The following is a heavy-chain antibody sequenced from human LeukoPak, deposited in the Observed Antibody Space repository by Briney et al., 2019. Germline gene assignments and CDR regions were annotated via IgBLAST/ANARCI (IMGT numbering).Heavy chain of an antibody. V-gene: IGHV4-34*01. CDR3: ARVLFQHPTVTLYYFVY. Sequence: PSETLSLTCAVYGGAFSGYYWSWIRQPPGKGLEWIGEINHSGSTNYNPSLKSRVTISVDTSKNQFSLKLSSVTAADTAVYYCARVLFQHPTVTLYYFVYWGQGTLVTVSS. D-gene: IGHD4-11*01. J-gene: IGHJ4*02. CDR1: GGAFSGYY. CDR2: INHSGST.